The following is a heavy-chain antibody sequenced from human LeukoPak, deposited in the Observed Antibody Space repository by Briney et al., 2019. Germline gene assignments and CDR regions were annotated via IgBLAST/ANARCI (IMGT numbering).Heavy chain of an antibody. J-gene: IGHJ4*02. Sequence: GGSLRLSCVASGFTFSSYAMSWVRQAPGKGLEWVSAIGGSGQSTYYADSVKGRFTISRDNSENTLYLQMNSLRAEDTAVYYCARDGYCSSTSCPPTWYWGQGTLVTVSS. D-gene: IGHD2-2*03. V-gene: IGHV3-23*01. CDR3: ARDGYCSSTSCPPTWY. CDR1: GFTFSSYA. CDR2: IGGSGQST.